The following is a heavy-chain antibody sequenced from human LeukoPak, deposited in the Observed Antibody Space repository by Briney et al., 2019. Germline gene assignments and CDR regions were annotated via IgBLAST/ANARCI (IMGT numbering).Heavy chain of an antibody. CDR3: ARRIEYYYDSSGYCPLGY. D-gene: IGHD3-22*01. CDR1: GFGVSVNY. V-gene: IGHV3-66*01. J-gene: IGHJ4*02. Sequence: GGSLRLSCAASGFGVSVNYMSWVRQAPGKGLEWVSVLYASGTTKYADSVKGRFTISRDTSDNTLNLQMNSLRAEDTAVYYCARRIEYYYDSSGYCPLGYWGQGTLVTVSS. CDR2: LYASGTT.